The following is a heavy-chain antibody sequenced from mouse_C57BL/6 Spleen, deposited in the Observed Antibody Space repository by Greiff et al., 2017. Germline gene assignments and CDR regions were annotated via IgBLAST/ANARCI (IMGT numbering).Heavy chain of an antibody. CDR1: GYTFTSYW. D-gene: IGHD1-1*01. J-gene: IGHJ3*01. V-gene: IGHV1-50*01. CDR2: IDPSDSYT. Sequence: QVQLQQPGAELVKPGASVKLSCKASGYTFTSYWMQWVKQRPGQGLEWIGEIDPSDSYTNYTQKFKGKATLTVDTTSSTAYMQLSSLTSEASAVYDCARTDSSSWFAYWGQGTLVTVSA. CDR3: ARTDSSSWFAY.